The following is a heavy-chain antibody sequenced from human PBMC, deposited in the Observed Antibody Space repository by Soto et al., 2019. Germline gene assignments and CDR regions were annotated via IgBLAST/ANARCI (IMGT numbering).Heavy chain of an antibody. CDR1: GGSISSSSYH. J-gene: IGHJ4*02. Sequence: QLQLQESGPGLMTPSETLALTCTVSGGSISSSSYHWGWIRQPPGGGLEWIGTIDYSGSTYYNPSLMSRVTISEDTSNNQFSLKLSSVTAADTAVYFCARRKNIGGGDFDYWGQGTLVTVSS. CDR3: ARRKNIGGGDFDY. D-gene: IGHD3-16*01. CDR2: IDYSGST. V-gene: IGHV4-39*01.